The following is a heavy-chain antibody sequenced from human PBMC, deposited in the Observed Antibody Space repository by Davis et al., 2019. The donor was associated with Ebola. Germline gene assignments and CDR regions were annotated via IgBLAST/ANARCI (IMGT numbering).Heavy chain of an antibody. CDR2: IYYSGST. Sequence: MPSETLSLTCTVSGGSISSGGYYWSWIRQHPGKGLEWIGYIYYSGSTYYSPSLKSRVTISVDTSKNQFSLKLSSVTAADTAVYYCARLRYYYYYYGMDVWGQGTTVTVSS. CDR1: GGSISSGGYY. CDR3: ARLRYYYYYYGMDV. V-gene: IGHV4-31*03. J-gene: IGHJ6*02.